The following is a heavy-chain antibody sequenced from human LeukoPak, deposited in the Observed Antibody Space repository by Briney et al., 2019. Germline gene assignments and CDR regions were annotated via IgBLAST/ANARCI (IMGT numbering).Heavy chain of an antibody. CDR1: GYTLTELS. J-gene: IGHJ5*02. D-gene: IGHD3-22*01. CDR3: ATVDHSSGYYWFDP. Sequence: ASVKVSCKVSGYTLTELSMHWVRQAPGKGLEWMGGFDPEDGETIYAQKFQGRVTMTEDTSTDTAYMELSSLRSEDTAVYYCATVDHSSGYYWFDPWGQGTLVTVSS. CDR2: FDPEDGET. V-gene: IGHV1-24*01.